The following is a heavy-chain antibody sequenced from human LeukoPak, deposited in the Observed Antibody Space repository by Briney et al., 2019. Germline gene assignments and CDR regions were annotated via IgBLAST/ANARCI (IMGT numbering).Heavy chain of an antibody. D-gene: IGHD6-13*01. CDR2: IYPGDSDT. V-gene: IGHV5-51*01. Sequence: AGESLKISCKGSGYSFTSYWIGWVRQMPGKGLEWMGIIYPGDSDTRYSPSFQGQVTISADKSISTAYLQWSSLKASDTAMYYCARGDQQPGSQYYFDYWGQGTLVTVSS. J-gene: IGHJ4*02. CDR1: GYSFTSYW. CDR3: ARGDQQPGSQYYFDY.